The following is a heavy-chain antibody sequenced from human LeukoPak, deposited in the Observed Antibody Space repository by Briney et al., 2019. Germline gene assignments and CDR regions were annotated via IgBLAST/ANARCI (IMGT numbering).Heavy chain of an antibody. Sequence: PGGSLRLSWAASGFTFSSYEMNWVRQAPGKGLEWVSYISSSGSTIYYADSVKGRLTISRDNAKNSLYLQMNSLRAEDTAVYYCAREYYDILTGYYASFDYWGQGTLVTVAS. CDR3: AREYYDILTGYYASFDY. CDR2: ISSSGSTI. J-gene: IGHJ4*02. CDR1: GFTFSSYE. D-gene: IGHD3-9*01. V-gene: IGHV3-48*03.